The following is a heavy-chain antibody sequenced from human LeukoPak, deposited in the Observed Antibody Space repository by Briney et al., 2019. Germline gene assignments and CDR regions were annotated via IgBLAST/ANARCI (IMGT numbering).Heavy chain of an antibody. CDR1: GFTFSSYG. J-gene: IGHJ4*02. CDR3: AKEGEDYYDNSGYYYFDY. V-gene: IGHV3-30*18. CDR2: ISYDGSNK. D-gene: IGHD3-22*01. Sequence: GGSLRLPCAASGFTFSSYGMHWVRQAPGKGLEGVAVISYDGSNKYYADSVKGRFTISRDNSKNTLYLQMNSLRAEDTAVYYCAKEGEDYYDNSGYYYFDYWGQGTLVTVSS.